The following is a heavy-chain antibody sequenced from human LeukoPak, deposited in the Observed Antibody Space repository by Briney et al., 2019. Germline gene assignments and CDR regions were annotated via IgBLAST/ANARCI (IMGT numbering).Heavy chain of an antibody. Sequence: QPGGSLRLSCAAYGFTFSSYAMSWVRQAPGKGLEWVSGVSVSGSSTHYADSMKGRFTISRDNSKNTVYLQMNSLTAEDTAVYYCAKYGRSTWFYLDSWGQGTLVTVSS. CDR1: GFTFSSYA. D-gene: IGHD6-13*01. J-gene: IGHJ4*02. V-gene: IGHV3-23*01. CDR2: VSVSGSST. CDR3: AKYGRSTWFYLDS.